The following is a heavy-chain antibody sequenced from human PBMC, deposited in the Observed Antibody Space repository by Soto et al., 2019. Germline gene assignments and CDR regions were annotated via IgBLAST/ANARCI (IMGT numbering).Heavy chain of an antibody. CDR1: GFTFSSYS. CDR2: ISSSSSYI. V-gene: IGHV3-21*01. Sequence: GGSLRLSCAASGFTFSSYSMNWVRQAPGKGPEWVSSISSSSSYIYYADSVKGRFTISRDNAKNSLYLQMNSLRAEDTAVYYCARDMNLPPGIAAAGRTPGTMDVWGKGTTVTVSS. J-gene: IGHJ6*04. D-gene: IGHD6-13*01. CDR3: ARDMNLPPGIAAAGRTPGTMDV.